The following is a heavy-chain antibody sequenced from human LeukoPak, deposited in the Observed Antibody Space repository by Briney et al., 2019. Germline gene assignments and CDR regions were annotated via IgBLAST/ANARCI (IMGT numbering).Heavy chain of an antibody. CDR3: ASDHCTNGVCYTDYFDY. Sequence: PGGSLKLSCAASGFTFSGSAMHWVRQASGKGLEWVGRIRSKSNSYATAYAAAVKGRFTISRDDSKNTAYLQMSSLKTEDTAVYYCASDHCTNGVCYTDYFDYWGRGTLVTVSS. V-gene: IGHV3-73*01. J-gene: IGHJ4*02. CDR2: IRSKSNSYAT. D-gene: IGHD2-8*01. CDR1: GFTFSGSA.